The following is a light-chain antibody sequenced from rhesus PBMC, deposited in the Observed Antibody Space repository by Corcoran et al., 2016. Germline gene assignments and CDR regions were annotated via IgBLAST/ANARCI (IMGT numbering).Light chain of an antibody. V-gene: IGKV1-33*02. Sequence: DIQMSQSPSSLSASVGDKVTITCRASQGISNALAWYQQKPGKAPNLLFYAASNLEYGVPSRFSGSRSGTDFTLTINSLQPEDFATYYCQQDYTIPWTFGQGTKVEIK. J-gene: IGKJ1*01. CDR3: QQDYTIPWT. CDR1: QGISNA. CDR2: AAS.